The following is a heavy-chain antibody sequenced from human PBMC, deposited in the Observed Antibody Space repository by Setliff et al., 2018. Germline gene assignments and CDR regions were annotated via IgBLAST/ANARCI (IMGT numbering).Heavy chain of an antibody. J-gene: IGHJ6*03. CDR1: GGSISSYY. Sequence: PSETLSLTCTVAGGSISSYYRSWIRPPAGKGLEWIGHIYIGGSANYNPSLKSRVTMSIDTSKNQFSLKLNSVTAADMAVYYCAREQWLDPPGYYYMDVWAKGTTVTVSS. V-gene: IGHV4-4*07. D-gene: IGHD6-19*01. CDR3: AREQWLDPPGYYYMDV. CDR2: IYIGGSA.